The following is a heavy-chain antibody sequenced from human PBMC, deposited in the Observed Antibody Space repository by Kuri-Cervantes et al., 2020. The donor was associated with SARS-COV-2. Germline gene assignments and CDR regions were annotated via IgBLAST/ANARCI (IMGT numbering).Heavy chain of an antibody. CDR2: IIPIFGTA. Sequence: SVKVSCKASGGTFSSYAISWVRQAPGQGLEWMGRIIPIFGTANYAQKFQGRVTITADESTSTAYMELSSLRSEDTAVYYCARASTYCSSTSCYDYYYMDVRGKGTTVTVSS. J-gene: IGHJ6*03. D-gene: IGHD2-2*01. V-gene: IGHV1-69*13. CDR1: GGTFSSYA. CDR3: ARASTYCSSTSCYDYYYMDV.